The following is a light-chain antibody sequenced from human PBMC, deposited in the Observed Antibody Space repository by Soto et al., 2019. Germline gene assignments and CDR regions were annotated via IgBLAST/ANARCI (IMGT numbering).Light chain of an antibody. J-gene: IGKJ2*02. Sequence: DIVMTQSPLSLPVTPGEPAAISCRSSQSLLNRNGYNYLKWYLQKPGQSPHLLIYLASNRASGVRDRFSGGGSGADCAVKISSVEAEDVGVYYWVQALQAPWTFGQGTKLEI. CDR2: LAS. CDR3: VQALQAPWT. V-gene: IGKV2-28*01. CDR1: QSLLNRNGYNY.